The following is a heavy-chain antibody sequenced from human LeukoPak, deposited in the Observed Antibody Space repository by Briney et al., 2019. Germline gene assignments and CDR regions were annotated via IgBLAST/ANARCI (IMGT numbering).Heavy chain of an antibody. Sequence: GGSLRLPCAASGFTVSSNYMSWVRQAPGKGLEWVSVIYSGGSTYYADSVKGRFTISRDTSKNTVFLQMNSLGADDTAVYYCARARLFDYWGQGTLVTVSS. D-gene: IGHD1-1*01. CDR3: ARARLFDY. J-gene: IGHJ4*02. V-gene: IGHV3-53*01. CDR2: IYSGGST. CDR1: GFTVSSNY.